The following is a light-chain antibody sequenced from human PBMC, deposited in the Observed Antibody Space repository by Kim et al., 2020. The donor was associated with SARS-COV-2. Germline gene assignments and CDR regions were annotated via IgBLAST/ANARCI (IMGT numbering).Light chain of an antibody. Sequence: ASVGDRVTITCRASQDISNYLAWFQLKPGKAPKLLIYAASALQPGVPSRFSGSGSGTDFTLTVTSLQPEDVATYYCQKWDSAPWTFGQGTKVDIK. CDR2: AAS. J-gene: IGKJ1*01. CDR1: QDISNY. CDR3: QKWDSAPWT. V-gene: IGKV1-27*01.